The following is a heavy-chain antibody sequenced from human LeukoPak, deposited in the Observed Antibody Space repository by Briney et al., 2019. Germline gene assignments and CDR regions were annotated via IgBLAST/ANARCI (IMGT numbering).Heavy chain of an antibody. CDR3: ARARRTGGGDSFDI. Sequence: PSETLSLTCTVSGGSISSYYWSWIRQPPGKGLEWIGYIYSSGSTDYNPSLKSRVTMSVDTSKNQFSLRLSSVTAADTAVYYCARARRTGGGDSFDIWGQGTMVTVSS. D-gene: IGHD7-27*01. J-gene: IGHJ3*02. V-gene: IGHV4-59*12. CDR2: IYSSGST. CDR1: GGSISSYY.